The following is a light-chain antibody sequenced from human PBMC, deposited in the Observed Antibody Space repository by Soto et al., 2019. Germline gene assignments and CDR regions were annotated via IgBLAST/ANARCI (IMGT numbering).Light chain of an antibody. CDR3: HLYGSSPMYT. V-gene: IGKV3-20*01. J-gene: IGKJ2*01. CDR1: QSVSSSY. Sequence: EIVLTQSPGTLSLSPEERATLSCRASQSVSSSYLAWYQQKPGQAPRLLIYGASSRATGIPDRFSGSGSGTDFTLTISRLDPEDFAVYYCHLYGSSPMYTFGRGTKVDI. CDR2: GAS.